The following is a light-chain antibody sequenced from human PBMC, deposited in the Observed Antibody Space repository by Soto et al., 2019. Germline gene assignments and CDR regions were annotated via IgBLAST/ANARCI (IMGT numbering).Light chain of an antibody. V-gene: IGLV1-40*01. J-gene: IGLJ1*01. CDR3: QSYDSSLSGSNV. Sequence: QSVLTPAPSVSGAPGQRGTLSFTGGSPHNGGGYYVHWYQQLPGTAPKLLIYGNSNRPSGVPDRFSGSKSGTSASLAITGLQAEDEADYYCQSYDSSLSGSNVFGTGTKVTVL. CDR1: SPHNGGGYY. CDR2: GNS.